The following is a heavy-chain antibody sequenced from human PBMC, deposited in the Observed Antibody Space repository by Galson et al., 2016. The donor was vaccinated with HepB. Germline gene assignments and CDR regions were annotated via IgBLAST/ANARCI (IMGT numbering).Heavy chain of an antibody. CDR2: ISYDGSYE. D-gene: IGHD3-10*01. V-gene: IGHV3-30*04. J-gene: IGHJ4*02. CDR3: ARAVHGSGSYWDK. CDR1: GFTFSSYA. Sequence: SLRLSCAASGFTFSSYAMHWVRLAPGKGLEWVAVISYDGSYESYAGAVKGRFTISRDNFKNTLYLHLNSLRAEETAVYYCARAVHGSGSYWDKWGQGTLVAVSS.